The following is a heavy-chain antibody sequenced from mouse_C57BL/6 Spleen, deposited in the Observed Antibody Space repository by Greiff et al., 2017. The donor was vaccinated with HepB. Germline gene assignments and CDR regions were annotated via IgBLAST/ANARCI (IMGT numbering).Heavy chain of an antibody. CDR2: ISYDGSN. J-gene: IGHJ4*01. Sequence: EVQRVESGPGLVKPSQSLSLTCSVTGYSITSGYYWNWIRQFPGNKLEWMGYISYDGSNNYNPSLKNRISITRDTSKNQFFLKLNSVTTEDTATYYCARTRTAQATLYAMDYWGQGTSVTVSS. V-gene: IGHV3-6*01. D-gene: IGHD3-2*02. CDR3: ARTRTAQATLYAMDY. CDR1: GYSITSGYY.